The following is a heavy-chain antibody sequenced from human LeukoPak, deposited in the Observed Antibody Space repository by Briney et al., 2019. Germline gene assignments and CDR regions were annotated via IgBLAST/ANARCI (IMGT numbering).Heavy chain of an antibody. V-gene: IGHV4-59*01. Sequence: SETLSLTCTVSGGSINSYYWSWIRQPPGKGLEWIGYIYYSGSTNYNPSLKSRVTISVDTSKNQFSLKLSSVTAADTAVYYCARDHSSGWPGGAFDIWGQGTMVTVSS. CDR3: ARDHSSGWPGGAFDI. CDR2: IYYSGST. CDR1: GGSINSYY. J-gene: IGHJ3*02. D-gene: IGHD6-19*01.